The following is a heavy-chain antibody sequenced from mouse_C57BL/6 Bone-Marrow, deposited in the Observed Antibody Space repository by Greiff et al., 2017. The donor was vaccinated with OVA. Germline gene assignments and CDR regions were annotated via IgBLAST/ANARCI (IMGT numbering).Heavy chain of an antibody. V-gene: IGHV6-3*01. J-gene: IGHJ3*01. D-gene: IGHD4-1*01. Sequence: EVKLQESGGGLVQPGGSMKLSCVASGFTFSNYWMNWVRQSPEQGLEWVAQISLKSDNYASHYAVSVKGRFTISRDESKSSVYLQMNNLRAEDTGIYYSTVLGRGFAYWGQGTLVTVSA. CDR2: ISLKSDNYAS. CDR3: TVLGRGFAY. CDR1: GFTFSNYW.